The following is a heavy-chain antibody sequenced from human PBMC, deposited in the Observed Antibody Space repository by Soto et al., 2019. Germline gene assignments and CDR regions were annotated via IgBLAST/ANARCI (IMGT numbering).Heavy chain of an antibody. J-gene: IGHJ4*02. V-gene: IGHV3-23*01. CDR3: AKGRQEKPWLFAASFDY. CDR2: ISGSGGST. CDR1: GFTFSSYA. Sequence: GGSLRLSCAASGFTFSSYAMSRVRQAPGKGLEWVSAISGSGGSTYYADSVKGRFTISRDNSKNTLYLQMNSLRAEDTAVYYCAKGRQEKPWLFAASFDYWGQGTLVTVSS. D-gene: IGHD6-19*01.